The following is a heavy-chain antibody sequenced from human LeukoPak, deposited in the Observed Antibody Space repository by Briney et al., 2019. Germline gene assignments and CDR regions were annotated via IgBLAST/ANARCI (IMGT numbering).Heavy chain of an antibody. D-gene: IGHD3-10*01. V-gene: IGHV3-30-3*01. CDR1: GFTFSSYA. Sequence: GRSLRLSCAASGFTFSSYAMHWVRQAPGKGLEWVAVISYDGSNKYYADSVKGRFTISRDNPKNTLYLQMNSLRAEDTAVYYCAGCRYFDYWGQGTLVTVSS. J-gene: IGHJ4*02. CDR2: ISYDGSNK. CDR3: AGCRYFDY.